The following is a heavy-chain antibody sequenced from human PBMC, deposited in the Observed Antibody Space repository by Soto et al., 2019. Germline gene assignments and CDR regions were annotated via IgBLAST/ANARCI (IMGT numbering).Heavy chain of an antibody. V-gene: IGHV3-33*01. CDR1: GFIFSSHG. J-gene: IGHJ6*02. D-gene: IGHD3-16*01. CDR2: IWYDGSSK. CDR3: AREPYSDYVGDV. Sequence: PGGSLRLSCAASGFIFSSHGMHWVRQAPGKGLEWVAVIWYDGSSKFYADSVKGRFTISRDNSKNTLYLQMNSLRAEDTAVYYCAREPYSDYVGDVWGQGTPVTV.